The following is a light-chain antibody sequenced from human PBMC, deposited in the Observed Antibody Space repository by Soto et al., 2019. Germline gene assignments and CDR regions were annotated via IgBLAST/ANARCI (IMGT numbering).Light chain of an antibody. CDR3: MQDLQTPFT. Sequence: DIVMTQSPLSLPVTPGEPASISFRSSQSLLHSNGYNYLDWYLQKPGQSPQLLIYLGSNRASGVPDRFSGSGSGTDFTLKISRVEAEDVGVYYCMQDLQTPFTFGPGTKVDIK. V-gene: IGKV2-28*01. CDR2: LGS. CDR1: QSLLHSNGYNY. J-gene: IGKJ3*01.